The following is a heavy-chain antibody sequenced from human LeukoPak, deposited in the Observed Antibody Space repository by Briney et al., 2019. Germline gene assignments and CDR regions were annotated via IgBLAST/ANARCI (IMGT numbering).Heavy chain of an antibody. D-gene: IGHD3-22*01. CDR3: GRSRYYSDTYSYYYFDY. CDR2: IKHDGSDK. J-gene: IGHJ4*02. CDR1: GIAFGAYW. Sequence: GGTLRLSCATPGIAFGAYWMTWVRQAPGKGLEWVANIKHDGSDKHNVDSVKGGFTISRANARNPLHLHMTSLKVEDTALYYCGRSRYYSDTYSYYYFDYWGLGTLVTVSS. V-gene: IGHV3-7*01.